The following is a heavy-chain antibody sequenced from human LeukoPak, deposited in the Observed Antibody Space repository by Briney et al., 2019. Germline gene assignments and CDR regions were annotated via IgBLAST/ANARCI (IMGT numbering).Heavy chain of an antibody. CDR1: GGSFSGYY. D-gene: IGHD5-12*01. V-gene: IGHV4-34*01. CDR3: ARGIRGWLRLVGARRGVFDI. J-gene: IGHJ3*02. CDR2: INHSGST. Sequence: SETLSLTCAVYGGSFSGYYWSWIRQPPGKGLEWIGEINHSGSTNYNPSLKSRVTISVDTSKNQFSLKLSSVTAADTAVYYCARGIRGWLRLVGARRGVFDIGGKGKLLTVFS.